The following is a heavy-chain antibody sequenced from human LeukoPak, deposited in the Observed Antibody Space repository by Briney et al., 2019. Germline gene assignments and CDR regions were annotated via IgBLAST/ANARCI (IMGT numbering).Heavy chain of an antibody. V-gene: IGHV4-59*08. CDR2: IYYSGST. J-gene: IGHJ6*02. CDR1: GGSISSYY. Sequence: SETLSLTCTVSGGSISSYYWSWIRQPPGKGLEWIGYIYYSGSTNYNPSLKSRVTISVDTSKNQFSLKLSSVTAADTAVYYCARHGSLGVEPAAARYGMDVWGQGTTVTVSS. CDR3: ARHGSLGVEPAAARYGMDV. D-gene: IGHD2-2*01.